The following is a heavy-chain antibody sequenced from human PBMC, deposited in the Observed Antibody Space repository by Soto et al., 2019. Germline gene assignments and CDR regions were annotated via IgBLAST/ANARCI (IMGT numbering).Heavy chain of an antibody. CDR2: ITSSGNFK. V-gene: IGHV3-11*06. J-gene: IGHJ4*02. CDR3: ARFSAAGRVFDY. Sequence: VGSLRLSCEASGFTFSDYYMSWIRQAPGKGLEYVSYITSSGNFKHHADSVKGRFTISRDNAKSSVFLDMNSLRVDDTAIYYCARFSAAGRVFDYWGQGTLVTVSS. CDR1: GFTFSDYY. D-gene: IGHD6-13*01.